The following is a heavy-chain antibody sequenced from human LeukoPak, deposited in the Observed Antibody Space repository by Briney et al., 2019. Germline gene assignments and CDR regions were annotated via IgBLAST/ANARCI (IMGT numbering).Heavy chain of an antibody. CDR1: GFNFRSYS. V-gene: IGHV3-30*18. CDR3: AKLTGSGNFDY. CDR2: ISYDGSNK. Sequence: GGSLRLSCAASGFNFRSYSMNWVRQAPGKGLEWVAVISYDGSNKYYADSVKGRFTISRDNSKNTLYLQMNSLRAEDTAVYYCAKLTGSGNFDYWGQGTLVTVSS. D-gene: IGHD1-20*01. J-gene: IGHJ4*02.